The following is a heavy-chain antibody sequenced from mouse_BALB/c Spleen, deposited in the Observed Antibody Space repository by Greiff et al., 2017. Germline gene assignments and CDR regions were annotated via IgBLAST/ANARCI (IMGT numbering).Heavy chain of an antibody. CDR3: ALNCYFDY. CDR1: GYTFTNYW. D-gene: IGHD1-3*01. Sequence: QVQLQQPGAELVKPGASVKLSCKASGYTFTNYWMHWVKQRPGQGLEWIGEINPSNGRTNYNEKFKSKATLTVDKSSSTAYMRLSSLTSEDSAVYYCALNCYFDYWGQGTTLTVSS. J-gene: IGHJ2*01. CDR2: INPSNGRT. V-gene: IGHV1S81*02.